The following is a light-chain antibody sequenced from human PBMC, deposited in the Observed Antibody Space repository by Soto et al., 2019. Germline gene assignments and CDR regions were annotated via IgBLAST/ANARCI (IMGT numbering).Light chain of an antibody. V-gene: IGKV1-39*01. CDR1: QTISNY. CDR3: QQTYSSLMYT. CDR2: AAS. Sequence: DIQMTQSPSSLSASVGDRVTITCRASQTISNYLNWYQQKPGKAPKLLIFAASNLQSGVPSRFSGSGSATYFTLTISSLQPEDFATYYCQQTYSSLMYTFGQGTKVDIK. J-gene: IGKJ2*01.